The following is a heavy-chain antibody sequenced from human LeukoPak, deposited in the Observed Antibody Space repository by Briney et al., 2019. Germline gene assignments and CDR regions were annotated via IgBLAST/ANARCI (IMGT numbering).Heavy chain of an antibody. CDR1: GFTFSSYS. J-gene: IGHJ4*02. V-gene: IGHV3-23*01. CDR2: ISGSGGST. Sequence: GGSLRLSCAASGFTFSSYSMNWVRQAPGKGLEWVSAISGSGGSTYYADSVKGRFTISRDNSKNTLYLQMNSLRAEDTAVYYCAKAPQLVHLDYWGQGTLVTVSS. CDR3: AKAPQLVHLDY. D-gene: IGHD6-13*01.